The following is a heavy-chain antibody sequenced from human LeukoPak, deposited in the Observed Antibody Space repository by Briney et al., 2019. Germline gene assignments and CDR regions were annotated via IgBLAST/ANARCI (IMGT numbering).Heavy chain of an antibody. J-gene: IGHJ4*02. Sequence: PGGSLRLSCAASGFTFSSYGMHWVRQAPGEGLEWVAVIWYDGSNKYYADSVKGRFTISRDNSKNTLYLQMNSLRAEDTAVYYCARSGYSSGWYGYFDYWGQGTLVTVSS. V-gene: IGHV3-33*01. CDR1: GFTFSSYG. D-gene: IGHD6-19*01. CDR3: ARSGYSSGWYGYFDY. CDR2: IWYDGSNK.